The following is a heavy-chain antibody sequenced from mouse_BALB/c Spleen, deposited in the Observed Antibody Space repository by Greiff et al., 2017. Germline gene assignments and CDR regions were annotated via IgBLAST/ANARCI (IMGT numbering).Heavy chain of an antibody. CDR2: IRNKANGYTT. CDR3: ARVYGYDEVDY. Sequence: EVHLVESGGGLVQPGGSLRLSCATSGFTFTDYYMSWVRQPPGKALEWLGFIRNKANGYTTEYSASVKGRFTISRDNSQSILYLQMNTLRAEDSATYDCARVYGYDEVDYWGQGTTLTVSS. V-gene: IGHV7-3*02. J-gene: IGHJ2*01. D-gene: IGHD2-2*01. CDR1: GFTFTDYY.